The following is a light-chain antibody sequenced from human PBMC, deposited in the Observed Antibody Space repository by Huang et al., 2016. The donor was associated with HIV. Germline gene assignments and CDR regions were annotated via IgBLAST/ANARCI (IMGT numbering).Light chain of an antibody. CDR3: QQTYITPLT. CDR2: AAT. CDR1: QSISSY. V-gene: IGKV1-39*01. J-gene: IGKJ2*01. Sequence: DIQMTQSPSSLSASVGDRVTITCRASQSISSYLNWYQQQPGTAPKVLIYAATSLQSGVPSRFSGRGAGTDFTRTINNLQPEDSATYYCQQTYITPLTFGQGTKLEIK.